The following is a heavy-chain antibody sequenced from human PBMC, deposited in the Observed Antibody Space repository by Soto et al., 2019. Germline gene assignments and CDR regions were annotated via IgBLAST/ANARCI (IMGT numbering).Heavy chain of an antibody. CDR2: INPNSGGT. CDR3: ARDRYSGSYYFFY. Sequence: AASVKVSCKASGYTFTGYYMHWVRQAPGQGLEWMGWINPNSGGTNYAQKFQGRVTMTRDTSISTAYMELSRLRSDDTAVYYCARDRYSGSYYFFYWGQGTLVTVSS. CDR1: GYTFTGYY. J-gene: IGHJ4*02. V-gene: IGHV1-2*02. D-gene: IGHD1-26*01.